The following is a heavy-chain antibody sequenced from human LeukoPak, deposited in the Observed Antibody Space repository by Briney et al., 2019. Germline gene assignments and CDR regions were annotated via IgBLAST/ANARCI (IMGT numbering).Heavy chain of an antibody. D-gene: IGHD2-15*01. CDR3: ARSPVVAPRYFDY. Sequence: GGSLRLSCAASGFTFSSYWMSWVRQAPGKGLEWVANIKQDGSEKYYVDSVKGRFTISRDNAKNSLYLQMNSLRAEDTAVYYCARSPVVAPRYFDYWGQGTLVTVSS. CDR2: IKQDGSEK. J-gene: IGHJ4*02. V-gene: IGHV3-7*01. CDR1: GFTFSSYW.